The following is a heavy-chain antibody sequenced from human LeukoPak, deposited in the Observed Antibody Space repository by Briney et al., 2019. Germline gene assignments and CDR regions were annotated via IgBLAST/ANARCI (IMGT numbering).Heavy chain of an antibody. V-gene: IGHV1-3*03. CDR3: ASGGHHYYDSSGPGGWFDP. J-gene: IGHJ5*02. CDR2: INAGNGNT. D-gene: IGHD3-22*01. Sequence: GASVKVSCKASGYTFTSYAMHWVRQAPGQRLEWMGWINAGNGNTKYSQEFQGRVTITRDRSMSTAYMELSSLRSEDTAMYYCASGGHHYYDSSGPGGWFDPWGQGTLVTVSS. CDR1: GYTFTSYA.